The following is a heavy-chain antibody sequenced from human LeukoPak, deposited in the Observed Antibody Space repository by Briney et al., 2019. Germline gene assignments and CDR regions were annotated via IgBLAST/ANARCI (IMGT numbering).Heavy chain of an antibody. CDR1: GGSISSYY. V-gene: IGHV4-59*01. J-gene: IGHJ4*02. CDR3: ARAGTTPKRKAYFDY. D-gene: IGHD1-1*01. Sequence: SETLSLTCTVSGGSISSYYWSWIRQPPGKGLEWIGYIYYSGSTNYNPSLKSRVTISVDTSKNQFSLKLSSVTAADTAVYYCARAGTTPKRKAYFDYWGQGTLVTVSS. CDR2: IYYSGST.